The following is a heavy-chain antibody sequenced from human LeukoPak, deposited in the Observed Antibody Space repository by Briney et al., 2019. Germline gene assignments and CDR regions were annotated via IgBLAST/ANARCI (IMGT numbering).Heavy chain of an antibody. Sequence: GGSLRLSCAASGFTVSSNYMSWVRQAPGKGLEWVSVLYSGGSTYYADSVKGRFTISRDNSKNTLYLQMNSLRAKDTAVYYCARDSPPYSSGWYYFDYWGQGTLVIVSS. J-gene: IGHJ4*02. CDR2: LYSGGST. CDR1: GFTVSSNY. V-gene: IGHV3-53*01. D-gene: IGHD6-19*01. CDR3: ARDSPPYSSGWYYFDY.